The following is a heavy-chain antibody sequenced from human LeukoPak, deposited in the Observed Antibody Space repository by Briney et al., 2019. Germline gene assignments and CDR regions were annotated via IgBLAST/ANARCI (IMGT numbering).Heavy chain of an antibody. V-gene: IGHV3-23*01. CDR2: ISNSDDST. J-gene: IGHJ4*02. CDR1: GFTFSTYA. Sequence: GGSLRLSCAASGFTFSTYAMSWVRQAPGKGLEWVSTISNSDDSTYYADSVKGRFTISRDNAKNSLYLQMNSLRAEDMALYYCAKDKYSSSSGYFDYWGQGTLVTVSS. CDR3: AKDKYSSSSGYFDY. D-gene: IGHD6-6*01.